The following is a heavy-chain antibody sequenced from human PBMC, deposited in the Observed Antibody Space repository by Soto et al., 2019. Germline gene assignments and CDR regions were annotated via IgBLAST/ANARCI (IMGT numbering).Heavy chain of an antibody. CDR1: SGSINDSSYY. J-gene: IGHJ6*02. CDR2: VYYSGST. Sequence: PSETLSLTCTVSSGSINDSSYYWGWIRQPPGKGLEWIGSVYYSGSTYYNPSLKSRVTISVDTSKNQFSLKLSSVTAADTAVYYCACIFSGGYGYGFYYYGMDVWGQGTTVTVSS. CDR3: ACIFSGGYGYGFYYYGMDV. V-gene: IGHV4-39*01. D-gene: IGHD5-18*01.